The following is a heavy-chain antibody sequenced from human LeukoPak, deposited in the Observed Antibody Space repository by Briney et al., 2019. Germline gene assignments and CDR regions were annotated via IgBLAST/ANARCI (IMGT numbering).Heavy chain of an antibody. CDR3: ARVALFGSGSYYWFDP. CDR1: GGSISGHY. V-gene: IGHV4-4*07. Sequence: SETLSLTCTVSGGSISGHYWSWIRQPAGQGLDWIGRIYMTGSTNYNPSLKSRVTMSVDMSKNQFSLKLSSVTAADTAVYFCARVALFGSGSYYWFDPWGQGTLVTVSS. D-gene: IGHD3-10*01. J-gene: IGHJ5*02. CDR2: IYMTGST.